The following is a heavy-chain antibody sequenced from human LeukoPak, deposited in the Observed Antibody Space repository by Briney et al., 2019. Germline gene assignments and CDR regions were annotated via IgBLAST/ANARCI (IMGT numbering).Heavy chain of an antibody. CDR1: GFIFDNYA. V-gene: IGHV3-43*02. Sequence: GGSLRLSCAAPGFIFDNYAIHWVRQAPGKGLEWVSLISGDGGSTFYADSVRGRFTISRDNTRKSLSLQMSSLRSEDTAMYYCARESETSGWYDYWGQGTLVTVSS. J-gene: IGHJ4*02. CDR2: ISGDGGST. CDR3: ARESETSGWYDY. D-gene: IGHD6-19*01.